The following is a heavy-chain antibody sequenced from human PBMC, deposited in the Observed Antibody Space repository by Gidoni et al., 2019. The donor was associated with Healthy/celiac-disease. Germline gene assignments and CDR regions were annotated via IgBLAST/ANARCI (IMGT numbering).Heavy chain of an antibody. CDR3: ARAVTVAGPGPIIGWFDP. J-gene: IGHJ5*02. Sequence: QVQLVQSGAEVQKPGSSVKVSCKASGGTFSSHTFSWVRQAPGQGLEWMGRIIPILGIANYAQKFQGRVTITADKSTSTAYMELSSLRSEDTAVYYCARAVTVAGPGPIIGWFDPWGQGTLVTVSS. CDR1: GGTFSSHT. CDR2: IIPILGIA. D-gene: IGHD6-19*01. V-gene: IGHV1-69*02.